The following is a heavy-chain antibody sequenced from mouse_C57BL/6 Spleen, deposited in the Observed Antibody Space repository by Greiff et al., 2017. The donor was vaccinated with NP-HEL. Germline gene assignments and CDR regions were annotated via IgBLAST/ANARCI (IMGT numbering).Heavy chain of an antibody. D-gene: IGHD1-1*01. J-gene: IGHJ2*01. Sequence: VQLQQSGPELVKPGASVKISCKASGYAFSSSWMNWVKQRPGKGLEWIGRIYPGDGDTNYNGKFKGKATLTADKSSSTAYMQISSLTSEDSAVYVCARSDYGSSYGYWGQGTTLTVSS. V-gene: IGHV1-82*01. CDR3: ARSDYGSSYGY. CDR1: GYAFSSSW. CDR2: IYPGDGDT.